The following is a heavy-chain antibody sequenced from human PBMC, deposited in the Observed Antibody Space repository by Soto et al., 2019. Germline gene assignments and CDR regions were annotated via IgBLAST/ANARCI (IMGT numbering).Heavy chain of an antibody. Sequence: QVQLVQSGAEVKKPGASVKVSCKASGYTFTNFGISWVRQAPGQGLEWMGWISAYNGNTNYAQKFQGRVTMTTDTSTTTADMEVRSLRFDDTAVYYSARGGTPMDYWGQGTLVTVSS. D-gene: IGHD3-16*01. V-gene: IGHV1-18*01. J-gene: IGHJ4*02. CDR3: ARGGTPMDY. CDR1: GYTFTNFG. CDR2: ISAYNGNT.